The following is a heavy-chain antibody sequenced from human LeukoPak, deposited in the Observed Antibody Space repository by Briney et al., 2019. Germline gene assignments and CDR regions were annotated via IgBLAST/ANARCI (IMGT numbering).Heavy chain of an antibody. CDR1: GGSISSSSYY. J-gene: IGHJ5*02. V-gene: IGHV4-39*01. Sequence: SETLSLTCTVSGGSISSSSYYWGWIRQPPGKGLEWIGSIHYSGSTYYNPSLKSRVTISVDTSKNQFSLKLSSVTAADTAVYYCARYTAMVLDWFDPWGQGTLVTVSS. D-gene: IGHD5-18*01. CDR3: ARYTAMVLDWFDP. CDR2: IHYSGST.